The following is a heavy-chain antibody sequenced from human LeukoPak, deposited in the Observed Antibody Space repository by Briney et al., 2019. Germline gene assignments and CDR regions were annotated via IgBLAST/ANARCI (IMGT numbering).Heavy chain of an antibody. CDR1: GFSFSSYW. D-gene: IGHD2-2*01. Sequence: GGSLRLSYATSGFSFSSYWMSWVRQAPGKGLEWVASIKQDGSEKYYVDSVKGRFTISRDSAKNSLYLQMNNLRAEDTAVYYCARALDSSSSRYQAFEYWGQGTPVTVSS. CDR2: IKQDGSEK. J-gene: IGHJ4*02. V-gene: IGHV3-7*01. CDR3: ARALDSSSSRYQAFEY.